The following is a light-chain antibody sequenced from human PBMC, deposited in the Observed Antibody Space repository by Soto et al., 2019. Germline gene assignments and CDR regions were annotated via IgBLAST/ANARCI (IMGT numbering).Light chain of an antibody. CDR3: ASYAGGNKV. Sequence: QSVLTQPSSASGSPGQSVTISCTGTSSDVGGYNFVSWYQQHPGKAPKLMIYEVTKRPSGVPDRFSGSKSGNTASLTVSGLLAEDEADYYCASYAGGNKVFGTGTKVTVL. V-gene: IGLV2-8*01. CDR2: EVT. J-gene: IGLJ1*01. CDR1: SSDVGGYNF.